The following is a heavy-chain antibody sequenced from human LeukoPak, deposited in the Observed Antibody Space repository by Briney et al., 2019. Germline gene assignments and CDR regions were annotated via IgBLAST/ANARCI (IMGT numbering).Heavy chain of an antibody. V-gene: IGHV3-7*03. D-gene: IGHD3-9*01. CDR2: IKQDGSEK. J-gene: IGHJ4*02. CDR3: ARTLYYDILTGYSPTPYYFDH. CDR1: GFTFSSYW. Sequence: PGGSLRLSCAASGFTFSSYWMSWVRQAPGKGLEWVANIKQDGSEKYYVDSVKGRFTISRDNAKNSLYLQMNSLRAEDTAVYYCARTLYYDILTGYSPTPYYFDHWGQGTLVTVSS.